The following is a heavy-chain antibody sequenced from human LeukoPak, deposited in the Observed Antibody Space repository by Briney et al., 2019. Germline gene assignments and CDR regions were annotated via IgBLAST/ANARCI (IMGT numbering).Heavy chain of an antibody. J-gene: IGHJ6*03. CDR1: GFTFSEYA. Sequence: GGSLRLSCAASGFTFSEYAMQWARDAPGKGLECVSSISGCGGSTNNGDSGKGRLPISRDNSKNLLYLQMNSLRAEDTAVYYCSKDGGGTLFGMVIILHYMHVWGKGTTVNVSS. CDR2: ISGCGGST. D-gene: IGHD3-3*01. V-gene: IGHV3-23*01. CDR3: SKDGGGTLFGMVIILHYMHV.